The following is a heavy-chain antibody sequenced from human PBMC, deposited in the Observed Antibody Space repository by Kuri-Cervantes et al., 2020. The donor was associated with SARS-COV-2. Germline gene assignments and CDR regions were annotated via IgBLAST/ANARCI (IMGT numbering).Heavy chain of an antibody. CDR2: ISYDGSNK. CDR1: GFTFSSYA. J-gene: IGHJ6*02. Sequence: LSLTCAASGFTFSSYAMHWVRQAPGKGLEWVAVISYDGSNKYYADSVKGRFTISRDNSKSTLCLQMNSLRAEDTAVYYCAREEWLLSSDYYYYYYGMDVWGQGTTVTVSS. CDR3: AREEWLLSSDYYYYYYGMDV. D-gene: IGHD3-3*01. V-gene: IGHV3-30-3*01.